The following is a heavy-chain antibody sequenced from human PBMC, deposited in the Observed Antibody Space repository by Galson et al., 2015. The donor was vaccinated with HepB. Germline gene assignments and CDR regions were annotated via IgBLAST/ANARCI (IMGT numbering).Heavy chain of an antibody. Sequence: SLRLSCAASGFTLSTYGLHWVRQARGKGLEWVSVIWYDGTNKYYADSVKGRFTISRDNSKNTVYLQLNNVKAEDSAVYYCAKCSILASSYFYGIDVWGQGTTVTVSS. CDR1: GFTLSTYG. J-gene: IGHJ6*02. CDR3: AKCSILASSYFYGIDV. CDR2: IWYDGTNK. D-gene: IGHD2-2*01. V-gene: IGHV3-33*06.